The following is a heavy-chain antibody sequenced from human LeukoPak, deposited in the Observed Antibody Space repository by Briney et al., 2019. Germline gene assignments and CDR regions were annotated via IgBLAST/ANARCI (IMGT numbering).Heavy chain of an antibody. CDR1: GFTFNKYW. CDR2: VNQDGTQK. Sequence: GGSLTLSCSASGFTFNKYWMSWIRQLPGQGLEWVANVNQDGTQKYYVDSVKGRFTNSRDNARNLLYLQMNSLRVEDTAVYYCVRDVSSGWAFDYWGHGTLVTVSS. D-gene: IGHD6-19*01. CDR3: VRDVSSGWAFDY. V-gene: IGHV3-7*01. J-gene: IGHJ4*01.